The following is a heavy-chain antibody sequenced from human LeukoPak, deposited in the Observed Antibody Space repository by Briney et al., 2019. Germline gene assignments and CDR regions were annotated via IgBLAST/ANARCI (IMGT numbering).Heavy chain of an antibody. V-gene: IGHV4-39*07. J-gene: IGHJ3*02. CDR3: ARDRYSYGQVLDAFDI. Sequence: SETLSLTCTVSGGSISSSSYYWGWIRQPPGKGLEWIGSIYYSGSTYYNPSLKSRVTISVDTSKNQFSLKLSSVTAADTAVYYCARDRYSYGQVLDAFDILGQGTMVTVSS. CDR1: GGSISSSSYY. D-gene: IGHD5-18*01. CDR2: IYYSGST.